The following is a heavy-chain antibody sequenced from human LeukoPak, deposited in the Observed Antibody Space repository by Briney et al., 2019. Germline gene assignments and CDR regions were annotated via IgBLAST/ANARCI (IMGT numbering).Heavy chain of an antibody. CDR2: INTNTGNP. D-gene: IGHD6-6*01. CDR3: ARDRYSSSAGSYYLDY. V-gene: IGHV7-4-1*02. J-gene: IGHJ4*02. Sequence: ASVKVSCKASGYTFTTYGISWVRQAPGQGLEWMGWINTNTGNPTYAQGFTGRFVFSLDTSVSTAYLQLTSLEAEDTAVYYCARDRYSSSAGSYYLDYWGQGTLVTVSS. CDR1: GYTFTTYG.